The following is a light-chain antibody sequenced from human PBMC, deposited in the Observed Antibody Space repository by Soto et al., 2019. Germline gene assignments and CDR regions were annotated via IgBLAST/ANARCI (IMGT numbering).Light chain of an antibody. V-gene: IGKV1-5*03. CDR3: QQRSNWPPA. CDR1: QSISSW. CDR2: KAS. Sequence: DIQMTQSPSTLSASVGDRVTITCRASQSISSWLAWYQQKPGKAPNLLIYKASTLVVGVPSRFSGSGSGTEFTLTISSIEPEDFAVYYCQQRSNWPPAFGQWTRREIK. J-gene: IGKJ5*01.